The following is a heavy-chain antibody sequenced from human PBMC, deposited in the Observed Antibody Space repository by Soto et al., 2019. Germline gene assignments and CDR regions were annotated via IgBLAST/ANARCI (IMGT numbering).Heavy chain of an antibody. CDR1: GGTFSSYA. CDR2: IIPIFGTA. J-gene: IGHJ6*02. V-gene: IGHV1-69*13. CDR3: ATSWPPSAEYYYYGMDV. D-gene: IGHD2-2*01. Sequence: SVKVSCKASGGTFSSYAISWVRQAPGQGLEWMGGIIPIFGTANYAQKFQGRVTITADESTSTAYMELSSLRSEDTAVYYCATSWPPSAEYYYYGMDVWGQGTMVTVSS.